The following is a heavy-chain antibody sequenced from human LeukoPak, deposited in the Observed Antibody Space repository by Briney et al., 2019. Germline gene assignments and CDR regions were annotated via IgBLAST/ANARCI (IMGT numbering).Heavy chain of an antibody. J-gene: IGHJ4*02. Sequence: GSLRLSCAASGFTFSGYAMTWVRQAPGKGLEWVSYISGSGGSTYYADSVKGRFTISRDNSKNRLYLQMNSLRAEDTAVYYCAIAYDFWSGGIGYWGQGTLVTVSS. V-gene: IGHV3-23*01. CDR1: GFTFSGYA. D-gene: IGHD3-3*01. CDR3: AIAYDFWSGGIGY. CDR2: ISGSGGST.